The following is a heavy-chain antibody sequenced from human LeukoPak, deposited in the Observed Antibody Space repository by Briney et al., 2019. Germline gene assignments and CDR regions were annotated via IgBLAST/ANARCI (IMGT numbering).Heavy chain of an antibody. J-gene: IGHJ3*02. Sequence: GXIXXXXXXXXXXXGSXXHSGSTYYNPSLKSRVTISVDTSKNQFSLKLSSVTAADTAVYYCARPGQPSVTTSYAFDIWGQGTMVTVSS. CDR3: ARPGQPSVTTSYAFDI. CDR2: XXHSGST. V-gene: IGHV4-38-2*01. D-gene: IGHD4-17*01.